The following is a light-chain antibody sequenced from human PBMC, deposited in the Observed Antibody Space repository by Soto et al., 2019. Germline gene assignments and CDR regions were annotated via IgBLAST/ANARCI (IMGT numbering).Light chain of an antibody. CDR2: AAS. CDR3: QQSYSTIALT. J-gene: IGKJ4*01. V-gene: IGKV1-39*01. Sequence: DIQVTQSPSSLSASVGDRVTITCRASQSISSYLNWYQQKPGKAPKLLIYAASSLQSGVPSRFSGSGSGTDFTLTISSLQPEDFATYYGQQSYSTIALTFGGGTKVAIK. CDR1: QSISSY.